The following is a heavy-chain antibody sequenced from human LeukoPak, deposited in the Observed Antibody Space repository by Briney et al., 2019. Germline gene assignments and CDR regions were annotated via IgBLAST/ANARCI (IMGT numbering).Heavy chain of an antibody. J-gene: IGHJ6*03. D-gene: IGHD6-13*01. CDR3: AREGGSSTWSRDYYYMDV. V-gene: IGHV4-59*12. CDR1: GGSISSYY. Sequence: PSETLSLTCTVSGGSISSYYWSWIRQPPGKGLEWIGYIYYSGSTNYKSSLKSRVTISVDTSKKQFSLRLRAVTAADTAVYYCAREGGSSTWSRDYYYMDVWGKGTTVSVSS. CDR2: IYYSGST.